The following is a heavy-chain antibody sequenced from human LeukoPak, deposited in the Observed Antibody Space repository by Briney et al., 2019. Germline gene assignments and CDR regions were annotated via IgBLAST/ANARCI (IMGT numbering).Heavy chain of an antibody. CDR2: INHSGSS. CDR1: GGSFSGYY. J-gene: IGHJ4*02. Sequence: SETQSLTCAVYGGSFSGYYWSWIRQPPGKGLEWIGEINHSGSSNYNPSLKSRVTISADTSKNQFSLKLSSVTAADTAVYYCARGYYDSSGYSDYWGQGTLVTVSS. V-gene: IGHV4-34*01. CDR3: ARGYYDSSGYSDY. D-gene: IGHD3-22*01.